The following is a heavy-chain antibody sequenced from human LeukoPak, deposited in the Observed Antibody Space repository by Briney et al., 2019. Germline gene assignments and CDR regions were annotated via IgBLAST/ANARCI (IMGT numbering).Heavy chain of an antibody. CDR2: ISSSSSYI. J-gene: IGHJ4*02. V-gene: IGHV3-21*01. Sequence: GGSLRLSCAASGFTFSSYSMNWVRQAPGKGLEWVSSISSSSSYIYYADSVKGRFTISRDNAKNSLHLQMNSLRAEDTAVYYCAREGPRFTMVRGVIDYWGQGTLVTVSS. D-gene: IGHD3-10*01. CDR3: AREGPRFTMVRGVIDY. CDR1: GFTFSSYS.